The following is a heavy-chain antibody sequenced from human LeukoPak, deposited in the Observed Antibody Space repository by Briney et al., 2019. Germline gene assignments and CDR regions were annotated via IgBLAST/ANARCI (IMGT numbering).Heavy chain of an antibody. V-gene: IGHV3-23*01. CDR3: AKSYGDYAYHYYYYMDV. Sequence: RSGGSLRLSCAASGFTFSSYSMSWVRQAPGKGLEWVSAISGSGGSTYYADPVKGRFTISRDNSKNTLYLQMNSLRAEDTAVYYCAKSYGDYAYHYYYYMDVWGKGTTVTVSS. CDR2: ISGSGGST. J-gene: IGHJ6*03. CDR1: GFTFSSYS. D-gene: IGHD4-17*01.